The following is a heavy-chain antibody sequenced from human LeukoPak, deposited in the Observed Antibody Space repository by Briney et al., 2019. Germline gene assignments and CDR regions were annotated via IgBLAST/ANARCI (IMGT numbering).Heavy chain of an antibody. CDR1: GGSFSGYY. Sequence: PSETLSLTCAVYGGSFSGYYWSWIRQPPGKGLEWIGYIYYSGSTNYNPSLKSRVTISVDTSKNQFSLKLSSVTAADTAVYYCARAPWGNFLDYWGQGTLVTVSS. CDR2: IYYSGST. J-gene: IGHJ4*02. V-gene: IGHV4-59*01. D-gene: IGHD3-16*01. CDR3: ARAPWGNFLDY.